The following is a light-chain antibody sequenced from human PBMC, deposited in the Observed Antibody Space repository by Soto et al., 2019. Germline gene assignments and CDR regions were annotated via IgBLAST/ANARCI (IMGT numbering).Light chain of an antibody. V-gene: IGLV2-14*01. J-gene: IGLJ1*01. CDR2: DVS. CDR3: SSYTSSSTLNYV. CDR1: SSDVGGYNY. Sequence: QSVLTQPPSASGSPGQSVTISCTGTSSDVGGYNYVSWYQQHPGKAPKLMIYDVSNRPSGVSNRFSGSKSGNTASLTISGLQAEDEADYYCSSYTSSSTLNYVFGTGTKVTVL.